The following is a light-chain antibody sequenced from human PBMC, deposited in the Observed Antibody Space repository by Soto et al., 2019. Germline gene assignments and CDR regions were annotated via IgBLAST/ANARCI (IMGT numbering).Light chain of an antibody. CDR2: KAS. V-gene: IGKV1-5*03. CDR3: QQYNSYPWT. J-gene: IGKJ1*01. Sequence: DIQMTQSPSTLSASVGDRVTITCRASQSIGSRLAWYQQKPGKAPNLLIHKASTLESGVPGRFSGSGSGTEFTLTISSLRPDDFVTYYCQQYNSYPWTLGQGTKV. CDR1: QSIGSR.